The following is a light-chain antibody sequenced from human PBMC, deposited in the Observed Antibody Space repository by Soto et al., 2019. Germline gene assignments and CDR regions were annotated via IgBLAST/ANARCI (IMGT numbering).Light chain of an antibody. CDR3: QQFDRSLPSWT. J-gene: IGKJ1*01. CDR2: GAS. CDR1: QSVSSNY. Sequence: ETVLTQSPGTLSLSPGERATLSCRASQSVSSNYLAWYQHIPGQAPRLLIYGASTRATGIPDRFRARGSGTDFTLTISRLEPEDVAVYYCQQFDRSLPSWTFGQGTKVE. V-gene: IGKV3-20*01.